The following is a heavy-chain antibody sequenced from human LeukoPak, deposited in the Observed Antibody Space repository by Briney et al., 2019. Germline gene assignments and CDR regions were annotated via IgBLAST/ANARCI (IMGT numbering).Heavy chain of an antibody. Sequence: GESLKISCRGSGYTFVNYWIGWVRQIPGKGLELMGIIYPGDSNTTYSPSFQGQVTISADKSISTAYLQWSSLKASDTAMYYCAKHSGDDFATFDYWGQGTLVTVSS. V-gene: IGHV5-51*01. J-gene: IGHJ4*02. CDR3: AKHSGDDFATFDY. D-gene: IGHD2-21*02. CDR2: IYPGDSNT. CDR1: GYTFVNYW.